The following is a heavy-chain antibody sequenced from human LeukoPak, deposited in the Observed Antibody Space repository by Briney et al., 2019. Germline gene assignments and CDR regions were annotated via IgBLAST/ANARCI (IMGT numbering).Heavy chain of an antibody. V-gene: IGHV3-30*03. J-gene: IGHJ3*02. Sequence: GGSLRLSCAASEFTFSHYGMHWVRQAPGKGLEWVALISNDGADKSCADSVKGRFTISRDNSKNTLYLEIDSLRAEDTAVYYCATYNVLRYFDWLPRAPDAFDIWGQGTMVTVSS. CDR2: ISNDGADK. CDR1: EFTFSHYG. CDR3: ATYNVLRYFDWLPRAPDAFDI. D-gene: IGHD3-9*01.